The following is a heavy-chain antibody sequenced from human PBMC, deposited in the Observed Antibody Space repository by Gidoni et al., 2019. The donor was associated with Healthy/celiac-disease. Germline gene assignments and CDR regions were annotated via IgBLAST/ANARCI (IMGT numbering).Heavy chain of an antibody. CDR3: AKVGTAAADTHY. J-gene: IGHJ4*02. V-gene: IGHV3-30*18. CDR1: GFTFSSYG. Sequence: QVQLVESGGGVVQPGRSLRLSCAASGFTFSSYGMHWVRQAPGKGLEWVAVISYDGSNKYYADSVKGRFTISRDNSKNTLYLQMNSLRAEDTAVYYCAKVGTAAADTHYWGQGTLVTVSS. D-gene: IGHD6-13*01. CDR2: ISYDGSNK.